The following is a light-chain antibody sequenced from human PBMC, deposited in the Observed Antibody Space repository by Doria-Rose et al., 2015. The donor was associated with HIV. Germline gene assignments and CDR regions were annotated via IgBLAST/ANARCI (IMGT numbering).Light chain of an antibody. Sequence: TQPPGTLSLSPGERATLSCRASQSFSSTYLAWYQQKPGQAPSLLIYDGSTRATGIPDRFSASGSGTDFTRTINRLEPEDFALYYCHQYGTSWTFGQGTKVEI. CDR3: HQYGTSWT. J-gene: IGKJ1*01. V-gene: IGKV3-20*01. CDR2: DGS. CDR1: QSFSSTY.